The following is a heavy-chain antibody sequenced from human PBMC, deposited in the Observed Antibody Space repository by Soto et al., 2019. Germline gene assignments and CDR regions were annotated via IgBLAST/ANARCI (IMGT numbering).Heavy chain of an antibody. D-gene: IGHD6-13*01. Sequence: QVQLQESGPGLVKPSETLSLTCTVSGGSMSGYYWSWIRQSAGKGLEWIGRVYTSETTSYNPSLKSRVTMSLDTSKNQFSLNLYSLTAAETAVYYCAGNIAAAGRRYYGMDVWGQGTTVTVSS. J-gene: IGHJ6*02. CDR2: VYTSETT. V-gene: IGHV4-4*07. CDR3: AGNIAAAGRRYYGMDV. CDR1: GGSMSGYY.